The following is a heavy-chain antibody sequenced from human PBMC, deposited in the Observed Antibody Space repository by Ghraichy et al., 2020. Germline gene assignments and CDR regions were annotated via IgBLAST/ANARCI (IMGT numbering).Heavy chain of an antibody. V-gene: IGHV3-74*01. J-gene: IGHJ4*02. CDR3: ARGGVPAAFDS. CDR1: GFTFSSHW. D-gene: IGHD2-2*01. CDR2: INPDGSST. Sequence: GGSLRLSCAASGFTFSSHWMHWVRQAPGKGLVWVSRINPDGSSTSYADSVKGRFTISRDNAKNTLYVQMNSLRAEDTAIYYCARGGVPAAFDSWGQGTLVTVSS.